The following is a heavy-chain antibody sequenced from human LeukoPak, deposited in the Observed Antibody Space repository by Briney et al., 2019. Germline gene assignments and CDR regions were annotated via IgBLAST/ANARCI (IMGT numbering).Heavy chain of an antibody. CDR2: INPSGGST. D-gene: IGHD4-11*01. V-gene: IGHV1-46*01. CDR3: ARDIDYDY. J-gene: IGHJ4*02. Sequence: ASVKVSCKASGYTFTSYSMNWVRQAPGHGLEWMGIINPSGGSTNYAQKFQGRVTITRDTSTSTVYMEMSSLRSEDTAVYYCARDIDYDYWGQGTLVTVSS. CDR1: GYTFTSYS.